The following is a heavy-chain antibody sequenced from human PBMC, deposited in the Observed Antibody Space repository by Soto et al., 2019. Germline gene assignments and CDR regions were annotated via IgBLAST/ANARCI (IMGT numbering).Heavy chain of an antibody. V-gene: IGHV1-18*01. J-gene: IGHJ6*02. D-gene: IGHD6-6*01. CDR3: ARSSYSSSSYYYYYFGMDV. CDR2: ISAYNGNT. Sequence: ASVKVSCKDSGYTFTSYGISWVRQAPGQGLEWMGWISAYNGNTNYAQKLQGRVTMTTDTSTSTAYMELRSLRSDDTAVYYCARSSYSSSSYYYYYFGMDVWGQGTTVTAP. CDR1: GYTFTSYG.